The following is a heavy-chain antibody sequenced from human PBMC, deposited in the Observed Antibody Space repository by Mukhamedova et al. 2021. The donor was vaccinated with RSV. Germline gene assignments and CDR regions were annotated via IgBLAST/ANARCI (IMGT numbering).Heavy chain of an antibody. Sequence: GLEWMGWINPNSGDTNYAQKFHDRVTMTRDTSITTAYMELSRLTSDDTAVYYCARRAYTSSSFVRDNWGQGTMVTVSS. CDR2: INPNSGDT. J-gene: IGHJ4*02. D-gene: IGHD3-16*01. CDR3: ARRAYTSSSFVRDN. V-gene: IGHV1-2*02.